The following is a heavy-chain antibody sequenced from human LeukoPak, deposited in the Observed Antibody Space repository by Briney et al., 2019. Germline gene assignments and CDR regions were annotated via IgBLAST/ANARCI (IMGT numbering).Heavy chain of an antibody. CDR1: GFTFSSYW. V-gene: IGHV3-74*01. J-gene: IGHJ4*02. CDR2: INSDGSST. CDR3: AKDSRRIMITFGGVRPYYFDY. Sequence: GGSLRLSCAASGFTFSSYWMHWVRHAPGKGLVWVSRINSDGSSTSYADSVKGRFTISRDTSKNTLYLQMNSLRAEDTAVYYCAKDSRRIMITFGGVRPYYFDYWGQGTLVTVSS. D-gene: IGHD3-16*01.